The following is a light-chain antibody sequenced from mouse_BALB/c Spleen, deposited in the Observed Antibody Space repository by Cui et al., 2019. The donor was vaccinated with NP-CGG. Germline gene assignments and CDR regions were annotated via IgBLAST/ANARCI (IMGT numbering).Light chain of an antibody. Sequence: QAVVTRESALTTSPGETVTLTCRSSTGAVTTSNYANWVQEKPDHLFTGLIGGTHNRAPGVPARFSGSLIGDKGALTITGAQTEDEAVYFCALWYSNHWVFGGGTKLTVL. V-gene: IGLV1*01. CDR3: ALWYSNHWV. J-gene: IGLJ1*01. CDR1: TGAVTTSNY. CDR2: GTH.